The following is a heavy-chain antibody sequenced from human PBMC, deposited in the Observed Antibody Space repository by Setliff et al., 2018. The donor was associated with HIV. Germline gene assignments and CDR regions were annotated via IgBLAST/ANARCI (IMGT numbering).Heavy chain of an antibody. D-gene: IGHD6-6*01. CDR2: ISAHNGTA. J-gene: IGHJ4*02. V-gene: IGHV1-18*01. CDR1: GYTFSDYG. Sequence: ASVKVSCKASGYTFSDYGISWVRQAPGQGLEWMGWISAHNGTANYAQKLQGRVTITTDESMSTAYMELSSLRSEDTAVYYCARTRLVGAARPYYFDYWGQGTLVTV. CDR3: ARTRLVGAARPYYFDY.